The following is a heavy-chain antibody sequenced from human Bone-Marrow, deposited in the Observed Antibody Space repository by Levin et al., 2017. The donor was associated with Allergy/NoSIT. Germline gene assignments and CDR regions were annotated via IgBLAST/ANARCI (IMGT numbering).Heavy chain of an antibody. CDR3: ASYGRHRGRDCYHDY. CDR2: IYYTGAT. CDR1: GGSIGDYY. Sequence: SQTLSLTCSISGGSIGDYYWAWIRQRPGKGLEWLGHIYYTGATNYKPSLASRVTMSLDASKNQVFLKMRSVSAADSAMYYCASYGRHRGRDCYHDYWGQGTLVTV. V-gene: IGHV4-59*12. J-gene: IGHJ4*02. D-gene: IGHD2-21*02.